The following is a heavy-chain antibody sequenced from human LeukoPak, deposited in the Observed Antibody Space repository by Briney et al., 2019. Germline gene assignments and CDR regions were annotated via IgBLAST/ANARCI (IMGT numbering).Heavy chain of an antibody. CDR3: ARVSILRANGDYPSDY. CDR2: ISYDGSNK. J-gene: IGHJ4*02. CDR1: GFTFSSYA. V-gene: IGHV3-30-3*01. D-gene: IGHD4-17*01. Sequence: GGSLRLSCAASGFTFSSYAMHWVRQAPGKGLEWVAVISYDGSNKYYADSVKGRFTISGDNSKNTLYLQMNSLRAEDTAVYYCARVSILRANGDYPSDYWGQGTLVTVSS.